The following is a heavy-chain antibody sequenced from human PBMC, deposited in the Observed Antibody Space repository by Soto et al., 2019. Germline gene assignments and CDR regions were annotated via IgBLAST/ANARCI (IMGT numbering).Heavy chain of an antibody. Sequence: QVQLQESGPGLVKPSETLSLTCTVSGGSVSSGSYYWSWIRQPPGKGLEWIGYIYYSGSTNYNPSLRSRVTISVDTSKNQFSLKLSSVTAADTAVYSCAQTRGDWFDPWGQGTLVTVSS. J-gene: IGHJ5*02. CDR3: AQTRGDWFDP. CDR1: GGSVSSGSYY. V-gene: IGHV4-61*01. D-gene: IGHD4-17*01. CDR2: IYYSGST.